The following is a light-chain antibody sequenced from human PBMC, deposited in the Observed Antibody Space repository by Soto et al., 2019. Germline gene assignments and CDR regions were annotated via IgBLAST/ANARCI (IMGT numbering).Light chain of an antibody. CDR3: QQYNNWPPIT. CDR1: QSVSGN. V-gene: IGKV3-15*01. J-gene: IGKJ5*01. CDR2: GAS. Sequence: EIVMTQSPGTLSVSPGERATLSCRASQSVSGNLAWYQQKPGQAPRLLIYGASTRATGIPARFSGSGSGTEFPLTISRLQSEDFAVYYCQQYNNWPPITFGQGTRLEIK.